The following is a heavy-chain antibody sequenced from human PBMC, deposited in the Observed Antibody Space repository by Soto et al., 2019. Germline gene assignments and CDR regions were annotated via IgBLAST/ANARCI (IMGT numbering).Heavy chain of an antibody. Sequence: SETLSLTCAVYGGSFSGDYWSWIRQPPGKGLEWIGEINGRGSTKYNPSLKSRVTMSVDPSKNQFSLKLTSVTAADTAVYYCARQGDSTMAIFDHWGQGGLVTVSS. CDR3: ARQGDSTMAIFDH. V-gene: IGHV4-34*01. D-gene: IGHD3-10*01. CDR1: GGSFSGDY. CDR2: INGRGST. J-gene: IGHJ4*02.